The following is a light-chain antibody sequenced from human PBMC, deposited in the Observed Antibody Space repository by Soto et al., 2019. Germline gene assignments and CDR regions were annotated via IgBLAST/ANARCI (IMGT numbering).Light chain of an antibody. J-gene: IGLJ2*01. V-gene: IGLV3-21*04. Sequence: SYELTQPPSVSVAPGKTARVTCGGNNIGGKSVHWYQQKPGQAPVLVISYDSDRPSGIPERFSGSNSGNTATLTISRVEAGDEADYYCHVWDSSRDHVVLGGGTKVTVL. CDR2: YDS. CDR1: NIGGKS. CDR3: HVWDSSRDHVV.